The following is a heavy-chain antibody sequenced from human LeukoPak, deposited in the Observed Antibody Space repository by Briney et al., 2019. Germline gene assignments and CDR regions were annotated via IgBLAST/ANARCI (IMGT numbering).Heavy chain of an antibody. D-gene: IGHD3-16*01. V-gene: IGHV1-46*01. CDR2: INPSGGST. Sequence: ASVKVSCKASGYTFTSYYMHWVRQAPGQGLEWMGIINPSGGSTSYAQKFQGRVTMTRDTSTSTVYMELSSLRSEDTAVYYCARVQSYYGAVILSHYNYYYMDVWGKGTTVTVSS. J-gene: IGHJ6*03. CDR3: ARVQSYYGAVILSHYNYYYMDV. CDR1: GYTFTSYY.